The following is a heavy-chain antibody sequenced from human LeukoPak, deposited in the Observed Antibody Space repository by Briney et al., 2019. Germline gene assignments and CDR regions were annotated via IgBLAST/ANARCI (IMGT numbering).Heavy chain of an antibody. V-gene: IGHV3-74*01. Sequence: GGSLRLSCAASGFTFSNYWMHWVRQAPGKGLVWVSRINSDGSSTSYADSVKGRFTISRDNGKNSLYLQMNSLRAEDTAVYYCARDLRYSGSYSYWGQGTLVTVSS. CDR3: ARDLRYSGSYSY. CDR2: INSDGSST. D-gene: IGHD1-26*01. J-gene: IGHJ4*02. CDR1: GFTFSNYW.